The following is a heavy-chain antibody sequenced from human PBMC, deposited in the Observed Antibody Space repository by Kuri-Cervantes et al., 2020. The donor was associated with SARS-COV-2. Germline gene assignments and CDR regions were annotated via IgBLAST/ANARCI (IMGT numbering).Heavy chain of an antibody. Sequence: GESLKISCAASGFTVSTNYMSWVRQAPGKGLEWVSIIYSGGTTYYADSVKGRFTISRDNSKNTVNLQMNSLRGEDTALYYCARAGYSTGWFPDWYFDVWGRGTLVTVSS. CDR2: IYSGGTT. CDR1: GFTVSTNY. J-gene: IGHJ2*01. V-gene: IGHV3-53*01. D-gene: IGHD6-19*01. CDR3: ARAGYSTGWFPDWYFDV.